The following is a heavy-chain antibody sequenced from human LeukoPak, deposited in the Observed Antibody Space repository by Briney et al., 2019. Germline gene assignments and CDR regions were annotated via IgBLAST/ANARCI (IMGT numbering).Heavy chain of an antibody. CDR3: ARQLVYSSSWWVDY. V-gene: IGHV4-39*01. CDR1: GGSISSSSYY. D-gene: IGHD6-13*01. Sequence: SETLSLTCTVSGGSISSSSYYWGWIRQPPGKGLEWIGSIYYSGSTYYNPSLKSRVTISVDTSKNQFSLKLSSVTAADTAVYYCARQLVYSSSWWVDYWGQGTLVTVSS. CDR2: IYYSGST. J-gene: IGHJ4*02.